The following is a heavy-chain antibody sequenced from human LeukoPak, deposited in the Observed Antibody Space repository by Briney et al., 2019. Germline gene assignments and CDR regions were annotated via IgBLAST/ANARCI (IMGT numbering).Heavy chain of an antibody. CDR1: GFTFDDYA. V-gene: IGHV3-9*01. CDR2: ISWNRGSM. CDR3: AKDYHYDRTYFDY. J-gene: IGHJ4*02. D-gene: IGHD3-3*01. Sequence: PGGSLRLSCAASGFTFDDYAMHWVRQAPGKGLEWVSGISWNRGSMGYADSVKGRFTISRDNAKNSLYLQMNSLRAEDTALYYCAKDYHYDRTYFDYWGQGTLVTVSS.